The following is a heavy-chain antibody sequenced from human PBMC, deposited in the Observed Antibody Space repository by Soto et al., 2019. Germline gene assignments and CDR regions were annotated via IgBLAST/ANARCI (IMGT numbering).Heavy chain of an antibody. CDR3: VKDFRVGYDWTHD. V-gene: IGHV3-23*01. D-gene: IGHD5-12*01. CDR1: GFIFSNYA. J-gene: IGHJ4*02. CDR2: IRGSGGPT. Sequence: DVQLLESGGDLVQPGGPLRLSCAASGFIFSNYAMSWVLQAPGKGLEWVSLIRGSGGPTNYADSVKGRFTVSRDNSKKILLLQMNSLRAEDTAVYYCVKDFRVGYDWTHDWGQGTLVTASS.